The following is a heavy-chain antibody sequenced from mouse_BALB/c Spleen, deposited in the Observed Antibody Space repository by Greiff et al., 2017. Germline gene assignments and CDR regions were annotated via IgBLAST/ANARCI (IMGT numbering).Heavy chain of an antibody. J-gene: IGHJ2*01. D-gene: IGHD2-3*01. CDR1: GFSLTSYG. V-gene: IGHV2-9*02. CDR2: IWAGGST. Sequence: QVQLKESGPGLVAPSQSLSITCTVSGFSLTSYGVHWVRQPPGKGLEWLGVIWAGGSTNYNSALMSRLSISKDNSKSQVFLKMNSLQTDDTAMYYCARAEDGNSHFDYWGQGTTLTVSA. CDR3: ARAEDGNSHFDY.